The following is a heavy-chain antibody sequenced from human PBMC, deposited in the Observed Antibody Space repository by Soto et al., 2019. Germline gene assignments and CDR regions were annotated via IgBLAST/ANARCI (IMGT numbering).Heavy chain of an antibody. V-gene: IGHV3-53*01. CDR3: ASGENGYNKFYFDF. D-gene: IGHD5-12*01. Sequence: EVQLVESGGGLIQPGGSLRLSCAASGVSIISHYMIWVRQAPGKGLEWISLIYAGGSTFYVDSVEGRFTISRDNSKNTLYLQMDSLTAEDTAVYYCASGENGYNKFYFDFWGQGTLVTVSS. CDR2: IYAGGST. J-gene: IGHJ4*02. CDR1: GVSIISHY.